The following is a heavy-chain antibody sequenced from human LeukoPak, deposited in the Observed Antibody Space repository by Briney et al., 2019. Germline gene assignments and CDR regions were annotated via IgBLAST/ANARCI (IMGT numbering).Heavy chain of an antibody. CDR2: ISASNSTI. CDR1: GFTVSSNY. Sequence: GGSLRLSCAASGFTVSSNYMSWVRQAPGRGLEWVSYISASNSTIYYADSVKGRFTISRDNAKNSMYLQMNSLRAEDTAVYYCASGGATSFDYWGQGTLVTVSS. V-gene: IGHV3-48*01. J-gene: IGHJ4*02. CDR3: ASGGATSFDY. D-gene: IGHD1-26*01.